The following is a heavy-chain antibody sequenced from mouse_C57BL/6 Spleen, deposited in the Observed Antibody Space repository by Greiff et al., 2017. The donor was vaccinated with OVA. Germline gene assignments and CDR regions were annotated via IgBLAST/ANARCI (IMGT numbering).Heavy chain of an antibody. CDR1: GFSLTSYG. V-gene: IGHV2-2*01. CDR2: IWSGGST. Sequence: VQGVESGPGLVQPSQSLSITCTVSGFSLTSYGVHWVRQSPGKGLEWLGVIWSGGSTDSNAAFIYSLSIRKDNSKSQVFFKMNSLQADDTAIYYCARKKSNCGGGAMDYWGQGTSVTVAS. D-gene: IGHD2-5*01. CDR3: ARKKSNCGGGAMDY. J-gene: IGHJ4*01.